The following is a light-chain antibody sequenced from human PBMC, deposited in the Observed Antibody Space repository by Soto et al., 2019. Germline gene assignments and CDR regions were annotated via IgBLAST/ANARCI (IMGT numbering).Light chain of an antibody. CDR2: GAS. CDR3: QQYNNWPPIT. Sequence: EIVMAQSPPTLSVSPLVLSTLXRRTSQSVRSKLAWYQQRPGQAPRLLIYGASTRATGIPARFSGSGSGTEFTLTISSLQSEDFAVYYCQQYNNWPPITFGQGTRLEIK. J-gene: IGKJ5*01. CDR1: QSVRSK. V-gene: IGKV3-15*01.